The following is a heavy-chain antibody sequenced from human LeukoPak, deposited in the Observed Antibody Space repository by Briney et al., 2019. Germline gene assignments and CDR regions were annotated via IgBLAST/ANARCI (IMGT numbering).Heavy chain of an antibody. V-gene: IGHV4-39*07. CDR2: TYYSGST. CDR1: GGSISSSSYY. Sequence: SETLSLTCTVSGGSISSSSYYWGWIRQPPGKGLEWIGSTYYSGSTYYNPSLKSRVTISVDTSKNQFSLKLSSVTAADTAVYYCARSDYDFWSGYHNWFDPWGQGTLVTVSS. D-gene: IGHD3-3*01. J-gene: IGHJ5*02. CDR3: ARSDYDFWSGYHNWFDP.